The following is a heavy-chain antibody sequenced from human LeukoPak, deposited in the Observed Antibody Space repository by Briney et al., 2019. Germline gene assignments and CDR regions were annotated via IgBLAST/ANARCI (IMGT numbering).Heavy chain of an antibody. D-gene: IGHD2-21*02. V-gene: IGHV3-21*01. Sequence: PGGSLRLSCAASGFTFSSYSMNWVRQAPGKGLEWVSSISSSSSYIYYADSVKGRFTISRDDAKGSLYLQLNSLRVEDTAVYYCARGFQSGDSPVWGQGTLVTVSS. J-gene: IGHJ4*02. CDR2: ISSSSSYI. CDR1: GFTFSSYS. CDR3: ARGFQSGDSPV.